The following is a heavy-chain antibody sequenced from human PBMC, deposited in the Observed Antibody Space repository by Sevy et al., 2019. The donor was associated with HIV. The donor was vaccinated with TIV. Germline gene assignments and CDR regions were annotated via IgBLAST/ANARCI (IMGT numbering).Heavy chain of an antibody. CDR2: ISGSGGST. V-gene: IGHV3-23*01. J-gene: IGHJ1*01. CDR3: ARNTASSAQIGYFQH. CDR1: GFTFSSYA. Sequence: LSLTCAASGFTFSSYAMSWVRQAPGKGLEWVSAISGSGGSTYYADSVKGRFTISRDNSKITLYLQMNSLRAEDTAVYYCARNTASSAQIGYFQHWGQGTLVTVSS. D-gene: IGHD3-22*01.